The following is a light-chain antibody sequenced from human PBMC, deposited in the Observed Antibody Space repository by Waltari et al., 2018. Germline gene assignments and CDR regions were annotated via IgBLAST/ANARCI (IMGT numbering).Light chain of an antibody. CDR1: RSVGVN. CDR3: HQYNTWPPAT. J-gene: IGKJ2*01. V-gene: IGKV3-15*01. CDR2: DAS. Sequence: VLTQSPATLYVSPGDTATLSCRASRSVGVNLAWYQQKPGQAPRLLICDASKWATVIPARFSAAGSGTEFTLTIISLQSEDSAIYYCHQYNTWPPATFGQGTKLDI.